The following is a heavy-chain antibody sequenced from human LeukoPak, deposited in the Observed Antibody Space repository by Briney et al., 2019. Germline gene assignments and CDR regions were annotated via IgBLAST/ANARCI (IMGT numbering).Heavy chain of an antibody. CDR2: INSDGSGT. D-gene: IGHD1-26*01. Sequence: GGSLRLSCAASGFTFSSYWMHWVRQAPGKGLVWVSRINSDGSGTSYADSMKGRFTFSRDNAKNTLYLQMNSLRAEDTAAYYCARGGRPPEALGDTFDIWGQGTMVTVSS. CDR3: ARGGRPPEALGDTFDI. V-gene: IGHV3-74*01. J-gene: IGHJ3*02. CDR1: GFTFSSYW.